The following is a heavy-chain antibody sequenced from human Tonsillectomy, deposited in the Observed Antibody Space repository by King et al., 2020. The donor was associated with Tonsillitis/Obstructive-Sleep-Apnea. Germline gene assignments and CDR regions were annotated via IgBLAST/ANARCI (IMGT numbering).Heavy chain of an antibody. D-gene: IGHD1/OR15-1a*01. J-gene: IGHJ4*02. Sequence: VQLQQWGAGLLKPSETLSLTCGVYGGSFSGYYWSWIRQTPGKGLEWIGEIDHSGSSSNNPSLKSRVTISVDTSKNQFSLNLNSVTAADTAVYYCARVSVEQDGAFAYWGQGPLVTVSS. CDR3: ARVSVEQDGAFAY. CDR1: GGSFSGYY. V-gene: IGHV4-34*01. CDR2: IDHSGSS.